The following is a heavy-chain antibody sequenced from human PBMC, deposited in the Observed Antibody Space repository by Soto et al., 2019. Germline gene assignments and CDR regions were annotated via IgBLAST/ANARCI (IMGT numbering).Heavy chain of an antibody. CDR2: IWYDGNKK. J-gene: IGHJ3*02. D-gene: IGHD3-10*01. CDR3: ARDSGSGSYSDAFDI. CDR1: GFSFRSYG. Sequence: QVQLVESGGGVVQPGTSLRLSCAASGFSFRSYGLHWVRQAPGKGLEWVALIWYDGNKKFHADSLKGRFTISRDNSKNTLYLQMNSLRAEDTAVYYCARDSGSGSYSDAFDIWGQGTMVTVSS. V-gene: IGHV3-33*01.